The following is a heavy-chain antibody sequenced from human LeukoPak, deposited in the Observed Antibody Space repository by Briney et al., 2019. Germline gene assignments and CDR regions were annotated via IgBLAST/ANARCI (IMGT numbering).Heavy chain of an antibody. J-gene: IGHJ4*02. V-gene: IGHV1-2*02. CDR1: GYTFTGYY. CDR3: ARGVASDSSLDY. D-gene: IGHD6-13*01. Sequence: ASVKVSCKASGYTFTGYYMHWVRQAPGQGLEWMGWINPNSGGTNYAQKFQGRVTMTRETSISTAYMELSSLRSDDTAVYYCARGVASDSSLDYWGQGILVTVSS. CDR2: INPNSGGT.